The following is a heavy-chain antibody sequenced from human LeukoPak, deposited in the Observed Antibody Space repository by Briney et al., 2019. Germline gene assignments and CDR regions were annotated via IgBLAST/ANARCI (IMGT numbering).Heavy chain of an antibody. J-gene: IGHJ4*02. Sequence: GGSLRLSCVVSGFTVSNNYMKWVRQAPGKGLEWVSTIYGGGSTYYADSVRGRFTISRHNSKNTLYLQMDSLRAEDTAVYYCGRGLSKVVPAAINWGQGTLVTVSS. D-gene: IGHD2-2*01. CDR1: GFTVSNNY. V-gene: IGHV3-53*04. CDR2: IYGGGST. CDR3: GRGLSKVVPAAIN.